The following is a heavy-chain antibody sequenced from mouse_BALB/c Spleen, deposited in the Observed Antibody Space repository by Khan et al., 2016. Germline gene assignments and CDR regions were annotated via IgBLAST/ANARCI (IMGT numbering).Heavy chain of an antibody. CDR3: AKSRGLLRRRWYFDV. D-gene: IGHD1-2*01. Sequence: QIQLVQSGPELKKPGETVKISCKATGYTFTNYGMNWVKQAPGKGLKWMGWINTYTGEPTYADDFKGRFAFSLETSASTAYLQNNNLKNEETATYFCAKSRGLLRRRWYFDVWGAGTTVTVSS. J-gene: IGHJ1*01. V-gene: IGHV9-3-1*01. CDR1: GYTFTNYG. CDR2: INTYTGEP.